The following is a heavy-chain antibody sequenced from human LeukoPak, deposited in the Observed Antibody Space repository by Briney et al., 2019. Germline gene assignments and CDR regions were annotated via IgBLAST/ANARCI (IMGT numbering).Heavy chain of an antibody. V-gene: IGHV4-39*01. CDR3: ASPPGYCSGGSCYSNQSGGYFDY. J-gene: IGHJ4*02. D-gene: IGHD2-15*01. Sequence: PSETLSLTCTVSGGSISSSSYYWGWIRQPPGKGLEWIGSIYYSGGTYYNPSLKSRVTISVDTSKNQFSLKLSSVTAADTAVYYCASPPGYCSGGSCYSNQSGGYFDYWGQGTLVTVSS. CDR2: IYYSGGT. CDR1: GGSISSSSYY.